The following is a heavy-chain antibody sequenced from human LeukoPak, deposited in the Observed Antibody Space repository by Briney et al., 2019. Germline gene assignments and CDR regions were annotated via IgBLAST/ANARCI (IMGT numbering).Heavy chain of an antibody. CDR3: AREEGLLWFDP. Sequence: SETLSLTCAVYGGSFSGYYWSWIRQPPGKGLEWIGEINHSGSTNYNPSLKSRVTISVDTSKNQFSLKLSSVTAADTAVYYCAREEGLLWFDPWGQGTLVTVSS. D-gene: IGHD3-10*01. CDR1: GGSFSGYY. CDR2: INHSGST. V-gene: IGHV4-34*01. J-gene: IGHJ5*02.